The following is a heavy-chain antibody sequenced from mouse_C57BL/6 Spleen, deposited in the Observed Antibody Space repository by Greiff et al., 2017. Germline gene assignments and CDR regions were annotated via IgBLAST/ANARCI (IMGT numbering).Heavy chain of an antibody. V-gene: IGHV1-82*01. D-gene: IGHD2-5*01. Sequence: QVQLKESGPELVKPGASVKISCKASGYAFSSSWMNWVKQRPGKGLEWIGRIYPGDGDTNYNGKFKGKATLTADKSSSTAYMQLSSLTSEDSAVYFCARSSKGDYWGQGTTLTVSS. CDR3: ARSSKGDY. J-gene: IGHJ2*01. CDR1: GYAFSSSW. CDR2: IYPGDGDT.